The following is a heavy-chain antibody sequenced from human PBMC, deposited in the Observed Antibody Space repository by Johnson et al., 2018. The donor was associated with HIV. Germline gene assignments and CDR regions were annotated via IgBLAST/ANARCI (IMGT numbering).Heavy chain of an antibody. J-gene: IGHJ3*02. V-gene: IGHV3-7*05. CDR2: IKQDGSEK. CDR1: GFTFSSYW. Sequence: VQLVESGGGLVQPGGSLRLSCPASGFTFSSYWMNWVRQAPGKGLEWVANIKQDGSEKYYVDSVKGRFTISRDNAKNSLYLQMNSLRAEDTAVYYCARAPRWFNVFDSWGQGTMVTVSS. D-gene: IGHD4-23*01. CDR3: ARAPRWFNVFDS.